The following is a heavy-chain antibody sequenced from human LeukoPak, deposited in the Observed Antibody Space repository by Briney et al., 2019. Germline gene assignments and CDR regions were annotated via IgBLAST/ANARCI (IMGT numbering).Heavy chain of an antibody. J-gene: IGHJ4*02. D-gene: IGHD6-6*01. CDR2: IYYSGST. CDR3: ARSGIAARRWIVDY. Sequence: SETLSLTCTVSGGSISSSSDYWGWIRQPPGKGLEWIGYIYYSGSTNYSPSLKSRVTISVDTSKNQFSLKLSSVTAADTAVYYCARSGIAARRWIVDYWGQGTLVTVSS. V-gene: IGHV4-61*05. CDR1: GGSISSSSDY.